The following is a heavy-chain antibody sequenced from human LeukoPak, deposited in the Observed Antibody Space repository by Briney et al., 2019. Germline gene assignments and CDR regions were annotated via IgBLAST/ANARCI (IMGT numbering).Heavy chain of an antibody. CDR2: IFYNGNT. Sequence: SETLSLTCTVSGSSISSSTYYWGWIRQPPGKGLDWIGSIFYNGNTYYSPSLKSRVTISVDTSKNQFSLKLSSVTAADTAIYYCARHSGLRSPFDPWGQGTLVTVSS. CDR1: GSSISSSTYY. D-gene: IGHD3-3*01. CDR3: ARHSGLRSPFDP. J-gene: IGHJ5*02. V-gene: IGHV4-39*01.